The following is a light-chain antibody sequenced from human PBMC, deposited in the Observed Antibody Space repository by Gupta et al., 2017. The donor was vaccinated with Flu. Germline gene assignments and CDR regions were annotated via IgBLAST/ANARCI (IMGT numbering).Light chain of an antibody. CDR2: EGS. Sequence: GTSSDVGSYNLVSWYQQHPGKAPKLMIYEGSKRPSGVSNRFSGSKSGNTASLTISGLQAEDEADYYCCSYAGSDVVFGGGTKLTVL. CDR1: SSDVGSYNL. J-gene: IGLJ2*01. V-gene: IGLV2-23*01. CDR3: CSYAGSDVV.